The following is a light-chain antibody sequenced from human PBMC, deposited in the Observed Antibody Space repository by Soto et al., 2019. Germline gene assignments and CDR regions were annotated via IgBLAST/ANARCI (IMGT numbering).Light chain of an antibody. J-gene: IGKJ4*01. CDR2: AAS. Sequence: DIQLTQSPSFLSASVGDRVTITCRARPALSSYLAWYQQKPGKAPKRLIYAASTLQSGVPSRFSGSGSGTEFTLTISSLQPEDFATYYCQQLNSYPRTFGGGTKVDIK. CDR1: PALSSY. CDR3: QQLNSYPRT. V-gene: IGKV1-9*01.